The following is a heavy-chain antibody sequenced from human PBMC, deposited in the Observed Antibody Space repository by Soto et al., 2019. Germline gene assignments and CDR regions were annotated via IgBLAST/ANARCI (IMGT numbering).Heavy chain of an antibody. J-gene: IGHJ3*01. V-gene: IGHV3-7*05. D-gene: IGHD6-13*01. Sequence: EERLVESGGGLVQPGGSLRLSCAASGFTFSSYWMTWVRQAPGKGLEWVANIKKDESKKSYLDSVRGRFTISRDNAKNSLYLQMDSLTAEDTALYYCARDESPGSSSWYFDAFDLWGQGTMVTVSS. CDR3: ARDESPGSSSWYFDAFDL. CDR2: IKKDESKK. CDR1: GFTFSSYW.